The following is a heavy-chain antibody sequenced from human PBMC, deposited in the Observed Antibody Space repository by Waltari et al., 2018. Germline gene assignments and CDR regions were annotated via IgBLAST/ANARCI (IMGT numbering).Heavy chain of an antibody. CDR3: ARRLGRYCSSTSCYYDAFDI. CDR2: IIPIFGTA. D-gene: IGHD2-2*01. J-gene: IGHJ3*02. Sequence: QVQLVQSGAEVKKPGTSVEASCKASGGTLSCFAISWGRAAHGQGLEWMVRIIPIFGTANYAQKFQCRVTITADKPTSTAYMELSSLRSEDTAVYYCARRLGRYCSSTSCYYDAFDIWGQGTMVTVSS. V-gene: IGHV1-69*14. CDR1: GGTLSCFA.